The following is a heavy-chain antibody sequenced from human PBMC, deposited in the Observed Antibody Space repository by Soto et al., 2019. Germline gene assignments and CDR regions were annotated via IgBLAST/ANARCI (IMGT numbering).Heavy chain of an antibody. CDR1: GYTLTELS. Sequence: ASVKVSCKVSGYTLTELSMHWVRQAPGKGLEWMGGFDPEDGETIYAQKFQGRVTMTEDTSTDTAYMELSSLRSEDTAVYYCAKIYSGYDSVGYWGPGALVTVSS. V-gene: IGHV1-24*01. CDR2: FDPEDGET. J-gene: IGHJ4*02. D-gene: IGHD5-12*01. CDR3: AKIYSGYDSVGY.